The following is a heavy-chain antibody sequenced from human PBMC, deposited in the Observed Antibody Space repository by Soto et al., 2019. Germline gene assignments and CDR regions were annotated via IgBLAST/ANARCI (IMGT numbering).Heavy chain of an antibody. CDR1: GCSISSSSYY. V-gene: IGHV4-39*01. D-gene: IGHD4-17*01. J-gene: IGHJ3*02. CDR2: IYYSGST. CDR3: ARDPTVVKLHAFDI. Sequence: AETLSLTCTVSGCSISSSSYYWGWMRQPPGKGREWIGSIYYSGSTYCHPSLKRRVTISVDTSKNQFSLKLSSVTAADTAVYYCARDPTVVKLHAFDIWGQGTMVTVSS.